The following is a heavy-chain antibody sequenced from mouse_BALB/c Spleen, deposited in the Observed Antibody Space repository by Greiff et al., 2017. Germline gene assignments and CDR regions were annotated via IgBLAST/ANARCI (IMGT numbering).Heavy chain of an antibody. Sequence: EVNVVESGGGLVKPGGSLKLSCAASGFTFSSYAMSWVRQSPEKRLEWVAEISSGGSYTYYPDTVTGRFTISRDNAKNTLYLEMSSLRSEDTAMYYCARDGAEGFAYWGQGTLVTVSA. J-gene: IGHJ3*01. CDR2: ISSGGSYT. CDR1: GFTFSSYA. CDR3: ARDGAEGFAY. V-gene: IGHV5-9-4*01.